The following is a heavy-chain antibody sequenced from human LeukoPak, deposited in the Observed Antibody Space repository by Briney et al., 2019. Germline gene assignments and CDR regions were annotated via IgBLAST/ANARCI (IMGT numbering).Heavy chain of an antibody. CDR3: AKGPSGTTDY. Sequence: PGGSLRLSCAASGFTFSSYAMHWVRQAPGKGLEWVAFIRSDGSNKSYADSAKGRFTISRDNSKNTLYLQMNSLRAEDTAVYYCAKGPSGTTDYWGQGTLVSVSS. D-gene: IGHD3-10*01. J-gene: IGHJ4*02. V-gene: IGHV3-30*02. CDR1: GFTFSSYA. CDR2: IRSDGSNK.